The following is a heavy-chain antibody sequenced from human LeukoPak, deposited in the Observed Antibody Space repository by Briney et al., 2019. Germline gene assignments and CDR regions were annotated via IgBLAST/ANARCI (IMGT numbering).Heavy chain of an antibody. CDR3: ARVRRSGGYYYGMDV. D-gene: IGHD3-10*01. Sequence: SETLSLTCTVSGGSISSYYWSWIRQPAGKGLEWIGRIYTSGSTNYNPSLKSRVTMSVDTSKNQFSLKLSSVTAADTAVYYCARVRRSGGYYYGMDVWGQGTTVTVSS. V-gene: IGHV4-4*07. J-gene: IGHJ6*02. CDR2: IYTSGST. CDR1: GGSISSYY.